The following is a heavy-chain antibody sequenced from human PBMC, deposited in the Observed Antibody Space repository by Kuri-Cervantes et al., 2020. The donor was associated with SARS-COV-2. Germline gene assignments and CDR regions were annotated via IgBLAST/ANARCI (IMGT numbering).Heavy chain of an antibody. CDR3: ARVIAAAGREGY. Sequence: SETLSLTCAVYGGSFSNFYWSWIRQPPGKGLEWIGEINHSGSANYNPSLKSRVTISVDKSKNQLSLKLSSVTAADTAVYYCARVIAAAGREGYWGQGTLVTVSS. CDR1: GGSFSNFY. CDR2: INHSGSA. D-gene: IGHD6-13*01. V-gene: IGHV4-34*01. J-gene: IGHJ4*02.